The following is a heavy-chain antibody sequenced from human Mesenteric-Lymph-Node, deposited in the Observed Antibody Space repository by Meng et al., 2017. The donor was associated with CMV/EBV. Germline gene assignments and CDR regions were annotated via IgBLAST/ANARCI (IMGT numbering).Heavy chain of an antibody. J-gene: IGHJ4*02. CDR2: ISSSDTTT. V-gene: IGHV3-48*04. Sequence: GESLKISCAASGFTFSSYGMHWVRQAPGKGLEWVSYISSSDTTTYYADSVKGRFTISRDNAKNSLYLQMNSLRAEDTAVYYCARVSRHYGSGRNLDYWGQGTLVTVSS. D-gene: IGHD3-10*01. CDR3: ARVSRHYGSGRNLDY. CDR1: GFTFSSYG.